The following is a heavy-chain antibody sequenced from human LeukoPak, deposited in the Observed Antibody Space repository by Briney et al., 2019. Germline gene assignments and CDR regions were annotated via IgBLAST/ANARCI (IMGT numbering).Heavy chain of an antibody. J-gene: IGHJ4*02. D-gene: IGHD3-9*01. Sequence: ASVKVSCKASGYTFTSYSKYTIHWVRQAPGQRLEWMGWINAGIGETRYSQKFQGRVTFTGDTSANTVYMELNSLISEDTAVYYWARDPHTSAGAWFYWAQGPLAPFSS. V-gene: IGHV1-3*01. CDR3: ARDPHTSAGAWFY. CDR2: INAGIGET. CDR1: GYTFTSYS.